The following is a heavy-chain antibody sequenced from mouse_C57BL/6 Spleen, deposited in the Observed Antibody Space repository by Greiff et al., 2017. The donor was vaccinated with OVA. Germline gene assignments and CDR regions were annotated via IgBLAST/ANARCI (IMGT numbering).Heavy chain of an antibody. V-gene: IGHV1-55*01. D-gene: IGHD2-4*01. J-gene: IGHJ3*01. CDR2: IYPGSGST. CDR1: GYTFTSYW. CDR3: AGGGLGAFAY. Sequence: QVQLQQSGAELVKPGASVKLSCKASGYTFTSYWITWVKQRPGQGLEWIGDIYPGSGSTNYNEKFTSKATLTVDTSSSTAYMQLSSLTSEDSAVYYCAGGGLGAFAYWGQGTLVTVSA.